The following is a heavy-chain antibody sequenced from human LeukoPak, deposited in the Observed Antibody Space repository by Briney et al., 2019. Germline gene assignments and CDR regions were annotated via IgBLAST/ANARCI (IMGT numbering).Heavy chain of an antibody. CDR2: VSYDGRNK. D-gene: IGHD3-10*01. V-gene: IGHV3-30*18. CDR1: GFTFSSYG. CDR3: AKEAYYNPGSPMDY. J-gene: IGHJ4*02. Sequence: GGSLRLSCAVSGFTFSSYGMHWVRQAPGKGLEWVAVVSYDGRNKYDADTVKGRFTISRDNSKNTLYLQMSGLRPEDTAVYYCAKEAYYNPGSPMDYWGQGTLVTVSS.